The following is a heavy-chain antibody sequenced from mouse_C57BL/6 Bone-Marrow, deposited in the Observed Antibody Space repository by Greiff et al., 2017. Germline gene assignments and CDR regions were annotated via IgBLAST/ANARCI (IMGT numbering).Heavy chain of an antibody. V-gene: IGHV1-19*01. Sequence: EVQLQQSGPVLVKPGASVKMSCKASGYTFTDYYMNWVKQSHGKSLEWIGVINPYNGGTSYNQKFKGKATLTVDKSSSTAYMELNSLTSEDSAVYYCARGGQLRNLDYWGQGTTLTVSS. CDR3: ARGGQLRNLDY. CDR1: GYTFTDYY. CDR2: INPYNGGT. J-gene: IGHJ2*01. D-gene: IGHD4-1*02.